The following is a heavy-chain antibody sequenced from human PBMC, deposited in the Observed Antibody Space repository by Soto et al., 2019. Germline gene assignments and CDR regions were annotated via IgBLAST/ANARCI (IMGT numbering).Heavy chain of an antibody. CDR2: IYWDDDK. D-gene: IGHD2-15*01. CDR3: AYLPCSGGSSYWCFYAGMDV. J-gene: IGHJ6*02. V-gene: IGHV2-5*02. Sequence: QITLKEAGPTLVKPTQTLTRTCTFSGFSLSTSGVGVAWISQPPGRALEWLALIYWDDDKRYRPSLETRLTNTKATSKTQLVLTMTNLISVDTATYYSAYLPCSGGSSYWCFYAGMDVCAQATTV. CDR1: GFSLSTSGVG.